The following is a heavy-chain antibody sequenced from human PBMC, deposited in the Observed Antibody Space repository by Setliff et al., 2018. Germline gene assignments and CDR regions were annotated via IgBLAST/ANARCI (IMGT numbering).Heavy chain of an antibody. CDR3: ARPLRYGDYYYYYGMDV. CDR2: IYHSGST. V-gene: IGHV4-38-2*01. J-gene: IGHJ6*02. D-gene: IGHD3-10*01. Sequence: SETLSLTCAVSGYSISSGYYWGWIRQPPGKGLEWIGSIYHSGSTYYNPSLKSRVTISVDTSKSQFSLKLTSVTAADMAVYYCARPLRYGDYYYYYGMDVWGQGTTVTVSS. CDR1: GYSISSGYY.